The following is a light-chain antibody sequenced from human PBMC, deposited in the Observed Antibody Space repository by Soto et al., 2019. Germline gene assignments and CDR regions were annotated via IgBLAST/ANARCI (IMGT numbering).Light chain of an antibody. CDR1: SSDVGGSIY. CDR3: TSYASSGTVV. J-gene: IGLJ3*02. CDR2: DV. Sequence: QSALTQPASVSGWPGQSITIYCTGTSSDVGGSIYVSWYQLSPGKAPKLLIYDVDRPSGVSNRFSGSKSGNTASLPISGLQAEDGADYYCTSYASSGTVVFGGGTKLTVL. V-gene: IGLV2-14*01.